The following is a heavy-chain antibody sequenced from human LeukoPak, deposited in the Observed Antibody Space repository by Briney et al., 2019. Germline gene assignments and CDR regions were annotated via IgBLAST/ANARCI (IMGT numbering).Heavy chain of an antibody. V-gene: IGHV4-30-4*01. Sequence: SQTLSLTCTVSGGSISSGDYYWSWIRQPPGKGLEWIGYIYYSGSTYYNPSLKSRVTISVDTSKNQFSLKLSSVTAADTAVYYCARQQSRSGWSFDYWGQGTLVTVSS. D-gene: IGHD6-19*01. CDR3: ARQQSRSGWSFDY. J-gene: IGHJ4*02. CDR2: IYYSGST. CDR1: GGSISSGDYY.